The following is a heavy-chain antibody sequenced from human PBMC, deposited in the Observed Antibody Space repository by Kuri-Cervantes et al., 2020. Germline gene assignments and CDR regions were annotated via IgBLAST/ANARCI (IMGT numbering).Heavy chain of an antibody. J-gene: IGHJ6*03. CDR1: GFSLSTSEVG. V-gene: IGHV2-26*01. D-gene: IGHD3-3*01. CDR3: ARISGDIDFWSGEYYYYMDV. CDR2: IFSNDEK. Sequence: SGPTLVKPTQTLTLTCTFSGFSLSTSEVGVGWIRQPPGKALEWLAHIFSNDEKSYSTSLKSRLTISKDTSKNQVVLTMTNMDPVDTATYYCARISGDIDFWSGEYYYYMDVWGKGTTVTVSS.